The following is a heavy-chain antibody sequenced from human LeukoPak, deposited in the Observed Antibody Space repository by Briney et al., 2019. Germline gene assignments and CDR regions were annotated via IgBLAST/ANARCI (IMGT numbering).Heavy chain of an antibody. V-gene: IGHV1-18*01. CDR3: ARELPPPDGDYENYFDF. D-gene: IGHD4-17*01. CDR1: GYRFTGYG. CDR2: ISTDNGNT. Sequence: ASVKVSCKASGYRFTGYGISWGRQAPGQGLEWMGWISTDNGNTNYAQKFQDRVTTTTATSTNTAFLELRSLRSGATAIYYCARELPPPDGDYENYFDFWGQGTLVAVST. J-gene: IGHJ4*02.